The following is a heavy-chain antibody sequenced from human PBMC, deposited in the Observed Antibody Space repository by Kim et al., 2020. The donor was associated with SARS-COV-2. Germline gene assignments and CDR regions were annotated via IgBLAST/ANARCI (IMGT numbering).Heavy chain of an antibody. CDR1: GYTLTELS. V-gene: IGHV1-24*01. CDR3: ASFRDIMTGDYFEY. J-gene: IGHJ4*02. D-gene: IGHD3-9*01. Sequence: ASVKVSCKVSGYTLTELSMHWVRQAPGKGLEWMGGFDPEDGEAVYAQMFQGRVTMTEDTSTDTAYMDLSSLRSEDTAIYYCASFRDIMTGDYFEYWGQGILVTVSS. CDR2: FDPEDGEA.